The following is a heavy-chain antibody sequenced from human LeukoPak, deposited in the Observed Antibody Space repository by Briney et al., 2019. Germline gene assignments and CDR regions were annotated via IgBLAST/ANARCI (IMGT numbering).Heavy chain of an antibody. CDR2: INPNSGGT. V-gene: IGHV1-2*02. Sequence: VASVTVSCKTSGYTFTDYYIHWVRQAPGQGLEWMGWINPNSGGTNYAQKFQGRVTMTSDTSISTAYMELSSLRSDDTAVYYCARSVWQWEPMSYYYYMDVWGKGTTVTVSS. D-gene: IGHD1-26*01. CDR1: GYTFTDYY. J-gene: IGHJ6*03. CDR3: ARSVWQWEPMSYYYYMDV.